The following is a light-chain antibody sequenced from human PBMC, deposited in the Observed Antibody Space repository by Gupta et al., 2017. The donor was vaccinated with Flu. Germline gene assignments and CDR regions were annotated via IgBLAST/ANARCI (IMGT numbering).Light chain of an antibody. CDR1: SSDVGGYNF. Sequence: QSALTQPASVSGSLGQSSTISCTGTSSDVGGYNFVSWYQQHPGQAPKLIIYDVNSRPSGVSDRFSASKSGNTASLTISGLQAGDEADYYCSSKSNSGVVFGGGTRLTVL. J-gene: IGLJ2*01. V-gene: IGLV2-14*03. CDR2: DVN. CDR3: SSKSNSGVV.